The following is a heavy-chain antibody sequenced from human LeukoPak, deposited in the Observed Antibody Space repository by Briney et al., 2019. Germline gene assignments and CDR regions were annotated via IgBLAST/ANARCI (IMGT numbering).Heavy chain of an antibody. Sequence: GGSLRLSCAASGFTFSIYGMHWVRQAPGKGLEWVAFIRYDGSNKYYADSVKGRFTISRDNSKNTLYPQMNSLRAEDTAVYYCANIPVVPAAMVPWGQGTLVTVSS. CDR3: ANIPVVPAAMVP. CDR2: IRYDGSNK. J-gene: IGHJ5*02. V-gene: IGHV3-30*02. D-gene: IGHD2-2*01. CDR1: GFTFSIYG.